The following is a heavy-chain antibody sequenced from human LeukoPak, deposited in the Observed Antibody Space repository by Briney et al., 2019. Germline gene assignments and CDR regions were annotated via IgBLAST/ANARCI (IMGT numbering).Heavy chain of an antibody. CDR1: GFTFSSYS. D-gene: IGHD6-13*01. V-gene: IGHV3-48*04. J-gene: IGHJ3*02. CDR2: ISSSSSTI. CDR3: AIMWQQLIHDAFDI. Sequence: GGSLRLSCAASGFTFSSYSMNWVRQAPGKGLEWVSYISSSSSTIYYADSVKGRFTISGDNAKNSLYLQMNSLRAEDTAVYYCAIMWQQLIHDAFDIWGQGTMVTVSS.